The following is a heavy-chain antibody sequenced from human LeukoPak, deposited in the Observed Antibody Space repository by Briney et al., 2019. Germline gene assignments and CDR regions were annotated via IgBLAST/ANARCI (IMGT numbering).Heavy chain of an antibody. CDR3: AKDHSSGWYDYFDY. J-gene: IGHJ4*02. D-gene: IGHD6-19*01. Sequence: GRSLRLSCAASGFTFDDYAMHWVRQAPGKGLEWVSGISWNSGSIGYADSVKGRFTISRDNAKNSLYLQMNSLGAEDTALYYCAKDHSSGWYDYFDYWGQGTLVTVSS. CDR2: ISWNSGSI. CDR1: GFTFDDYA. V-gene: IGHV3-9*01.